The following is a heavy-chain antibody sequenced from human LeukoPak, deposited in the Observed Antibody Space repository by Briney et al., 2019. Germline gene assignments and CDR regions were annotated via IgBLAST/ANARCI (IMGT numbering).Heavy chain of an antibody. Sequence: GGSLRLSCAASGFTFSSYAMSWVRQAPGKGLEWVSAISGSGGSTYYADSVKGRFTISRDNSKSTLYLQMNSLRAEDTAVYYCAKLRELRAVAGPVWNWYFDLWGRGTLVTVSS. J-gene: IGHJ2*01. D-gene: IGHD6-19*01. CDR2: ISGSGGST. CDR3: AKLRELRAVAGPVWNWYFDL. V-gene: IGHV3-23*01. CDR1: GFTFSSYA.